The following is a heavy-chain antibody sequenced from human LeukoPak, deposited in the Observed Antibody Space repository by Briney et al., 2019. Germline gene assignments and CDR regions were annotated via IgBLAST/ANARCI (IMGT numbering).Heavy chain of an antibody. D-gene: IGHD2-8*02. V-gene: IGHV4-59*08. Sequence: PSETLSLTCTVSGDSISGYYWSWIRQPPGKGLEWIGYVYYRGTTNYNPSLKSRLTISVDTSKNQFSLKLSSVTAADTAVYYCARHRTALRVGFDYWGQGTLVTVSS. CDR1: GDSISGYY. J-gene: IGHJ4*02. CDR3: ARHRTALRVGFDY. CDR2: VYYRGTT.